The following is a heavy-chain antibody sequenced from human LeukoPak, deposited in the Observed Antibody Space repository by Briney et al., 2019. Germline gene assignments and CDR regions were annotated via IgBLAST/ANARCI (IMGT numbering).Heavy chain of an antibody. V-gene: IGHV3-21*01. J-gene: IGHJ4*02. CDR2: ISSSSSYI. CDR3: ARDEQLVHGFDY. CDR1: GFTFSTYS. Sequence: GGCLRLSCTASGFTFSTYSMNWVRQAPGKGLEWVSSISSSSSYIYYADSVKGRFTISRDNAKNSLYLHMNSLRAEDTAVYYCARDEQLVHGFDYWGQGTLVTVSS. D-gene: IGHD6-6*01.